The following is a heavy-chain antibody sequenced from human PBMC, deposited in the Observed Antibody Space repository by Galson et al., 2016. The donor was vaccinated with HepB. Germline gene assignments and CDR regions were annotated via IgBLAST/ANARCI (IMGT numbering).Heavy chain of an antibody. CDR3: ARFSDYGDYGFDY. J-gene: IGHJ4*02. CDR2: IYYSGST. D-gene: IGHD4-17*01. CDR1: GGSVSSGGYY. V-gene: IGHV4-31*03. Sequence: TLSLTCTVSGGSVSSGGYYWSWIRQHPGKGLEWIGYIYYSGSTYYNPSLKSRVTISVDTSKNQFSLKLSSVTAADTAVYYCARFSDYGDYGFDYWGQGTLVTVSS.